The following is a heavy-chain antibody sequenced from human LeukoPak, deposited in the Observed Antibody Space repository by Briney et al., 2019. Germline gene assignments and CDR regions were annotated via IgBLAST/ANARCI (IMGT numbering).Heavy chain of an antibody. J-gene: IGHJ2*01. V-gene: IGHV3-13*01. Sequence: GGSQRLSCAASGFTFSSYDMHWVRQATGKGLEWVSAIGIAGDTYYPGSVKGRFTISRENAKNSLYLQMNSLRAGDTAVYYCARVRDCSGGSCYSTWYFDLWGRGTLVTVSS. CDR1: GFTFSSYD. CDR3: ARVRDCSGGSCYSTWYFDL. D-gene: IGHD2-15*01. CDR2: IGIAGDT.